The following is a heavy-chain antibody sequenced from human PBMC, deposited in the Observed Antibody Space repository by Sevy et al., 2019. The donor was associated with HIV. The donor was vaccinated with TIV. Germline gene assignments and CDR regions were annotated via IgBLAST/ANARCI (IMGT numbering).Heavy chain of an antibody. CDR2: IKSRPDGGTT. Sequence: GESLKISCVASGFTFSYAWMSWVRQAPGKGLEWVGRIKSRPDGGTTDYAEPVKGRFTISRDDSNNTLYLQMNSLKTEDTGVYYCSTDPIIVLLVTDGMDVWGQGTTVTVSS. J-gene: IGHJ6*02. CDR3: STDPIIVLLVTDGMDV. V-gene: IGHV3-15*01. D-gene: IGHD2-8*01. CDR1: GFTFSYAW.